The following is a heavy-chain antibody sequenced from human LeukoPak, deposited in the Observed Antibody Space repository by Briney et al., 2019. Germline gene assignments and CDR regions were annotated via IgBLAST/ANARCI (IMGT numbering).Heavy chain of an antibody. V-gene: IGHV3-11*01. CDR1: GFIVSSNY. J-gene: IGHJ6*02. D-gene: IGHD2-2*01. CDR3: ARAGIVVVPAALDYGMDV. CDR2: ISSSGSTI. Sequence: GGSLRLSCEASGFIVSSNYMSWIRQAPGKGLEWVSYISSSGSTIYYADSVKGRFTISRDNAKNSLYLQMNSLRAEDTAVYYCARAGIVVVPAALDYGMDVWGQGTTVTVSS.